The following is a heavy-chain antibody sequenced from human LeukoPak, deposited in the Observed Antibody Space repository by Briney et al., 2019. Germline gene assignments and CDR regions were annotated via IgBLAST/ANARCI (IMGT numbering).Heavy chain of an antibody. CDR2: IYYSGST. Sequence: SQTLSLTCTVSGGSISSGSYYWGWIRQPPGKGLEWIGSIYYSGSTYYNPSLKSRVTISVDTSKNQFSLKLSSVTAADTAVYYCARGNQDIVVVPAPASYYYMDVWGKGTTVTVSS. D-gene: IGHD2-2*01. CDR3: ARGNQDIVVVPAPASYYYMDV. CDR1: GGSISSGSYY. J-gene: IGHJ6*03. V-gene: IGHV4-39*07.